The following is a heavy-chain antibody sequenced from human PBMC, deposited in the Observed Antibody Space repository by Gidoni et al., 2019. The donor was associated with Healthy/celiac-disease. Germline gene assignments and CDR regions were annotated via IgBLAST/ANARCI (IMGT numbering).Heavy chain of an antibody. D-gene: IGHD2-2*01. Sequence: EVQLLESGGGLVQPGWSLRLSCSASAFPFRSYAMRWVRQAPGKGLEWVSAIRGSGGSTYYADSVKGRFTISRDNSKNTLYLQMNSLRVEDTAVYYCAKKKYCSSTSCPFYYYGMDVWGQGTTVTVSS. CDR2: IRGSGGST. J-gene: IGHJ6*02. CDR3: AKKKYCSSTSCPFYYYGMDV. CDR1: AFPFRSYA. V-gene: IGHV3-23*01.